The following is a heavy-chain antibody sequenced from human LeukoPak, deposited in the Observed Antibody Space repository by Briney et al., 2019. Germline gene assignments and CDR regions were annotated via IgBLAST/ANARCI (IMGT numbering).Heavy chain of an antibody. CDR1: GGSISSYY. V-gene: IGHV4-59*08. CDR3: ARVMATAERFFDY. D-gene: IGHD5-24*01. Sequence: PSESLSLTCTVSGGSISSYYWSWIRQPPGKGLEWIGYIYYSGNTNYNPSLKSRVTISVDTSKNQFSLKLSSVTAADTAVYYCARVMATAERFFDYWGQGTLVTVS. J-gene: IGHJ4*02. CDR2: IYYSGNT.